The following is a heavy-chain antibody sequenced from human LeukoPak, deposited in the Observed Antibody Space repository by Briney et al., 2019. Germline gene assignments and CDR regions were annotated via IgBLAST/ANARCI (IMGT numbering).Heavy chain of an antibody. CDR3: ARPGTTVTFDAFDI. V-gene: IGHV3-64*01. CDR1: GFTFTDYW. D-gene: IGHD4-17*01. Sequence: PGGSLRLSCAASGFTFTDYWMSWVRQAPGKGLEYVSAISSNGGSTYYANSVKGRFTISRDNSKNTLYLQMGSLRAEDMAVYYCARPGTTVTFDAFDIWGQGTMVTVSS. CDR2: ISSNGGST. J-gene: IGHJ3*02.